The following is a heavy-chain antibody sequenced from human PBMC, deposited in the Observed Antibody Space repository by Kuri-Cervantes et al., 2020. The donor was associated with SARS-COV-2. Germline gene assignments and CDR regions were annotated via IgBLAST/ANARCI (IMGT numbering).Heavy chain of an antibody. J-gene: IGHJ4*02. Sequence: ASVKVSCKASGYTFTGYYMHWVRQAPGQGLEWMGWMNPNSGNTGYAQKFQGRVTMTRDTSTSTVYMELSSLRSEDTAVYYCAREEYSSSYLVKPRIFDYWGQGTLVTVSS. V-gene: IGHV1-8*02. D-gene: IGHD6-6*01. CDR1: GYTFTGYY. CDR3: AREEYSSSYLVKPRIFDY. CDR2: MNPNSGNT.